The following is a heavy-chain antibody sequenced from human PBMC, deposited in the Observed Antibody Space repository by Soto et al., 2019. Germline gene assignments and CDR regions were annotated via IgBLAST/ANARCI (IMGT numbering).Heavy chain of an antibody. CDR1: GYTFTSYA. CDR3: AFKRYSSSWYVGYYYYGMDV. Sequence: ASVKVSCKASGYTFTSYAMHWVRQAPGQRLEWMGWINAGNGNTKYSQKFQGRVTITRDTSASTAYMELSSLRSEDTAVYYCAFKRYSSSWYVGYYYYGMDVWGQGTTVTVSS. D-gene: IGHD6-13*01. CDR2: INAGNGNT. J-gene: IGHJ6*02. V-gene: IGHV1-3*01.